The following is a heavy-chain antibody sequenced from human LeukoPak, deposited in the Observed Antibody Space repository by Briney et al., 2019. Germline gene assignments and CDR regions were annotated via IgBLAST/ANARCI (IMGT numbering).Heavy chain of an antibody. D-gene: IGHD3-16*01. CDR2: IGTYNGNP. J-gene: IGHJ3*01. CDR3: AREDPGGAFDV. Sequence: ASVKVSCKDSGYTFNTYSISWVRQAPGQGLEWMGWIGTYNGNPDYAQNLQGRVTMTTDTSTSTAYMELRNLKSDDTAVYYCAREDPGGAFDVWGRGTMVTVSS. CDR1: GYTFNTYS. V-gene: IGHV1-18*01.